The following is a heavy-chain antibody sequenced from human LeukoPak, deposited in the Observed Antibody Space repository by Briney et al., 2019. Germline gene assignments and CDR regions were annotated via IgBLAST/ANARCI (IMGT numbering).Heavy chain of an antibody. CDR1: GFIFSNAW. CDR3: SFFTMVRGVIPPRRSGFDY. CDR2: IKSKTDGGTT. J-gene: IGHJ4*02. Sequence: PGGSLRLSCVASGFIFSNAWMSWVRQAPGKGLEWVGLIKSKTDGGTTDYAAPVKGRFTISRDDSKNTLYLQMNSLKTEDTAVYYCSFFTMVRGVIPPRRSGFDYWGQGTLVTVSS. D-gene: IGHD3-10*01. V-gene: IGHV3-15*01.